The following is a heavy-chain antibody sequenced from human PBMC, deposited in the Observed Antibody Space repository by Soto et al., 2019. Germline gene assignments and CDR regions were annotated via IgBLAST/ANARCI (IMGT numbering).Heavy chain of an antibody. Sequence: SETLSLTCTVSSGSISTYYWSWIRQPPGKGLEWIGYIYYTGSTNYNPSLKTRVAISMDTSKNQFSLNLSSVTAADTAVYYCARYIAVAGTRYFDYWGQGTLVTVSS. CDR1: SGSISTYY. J-gene: IGHJ4*02. D-gene: IGHD6-19*01. CDR2: IYYTGST. CDR3: ARYIAVAGTRYFDY. V-gene: IGHV4-59*08.